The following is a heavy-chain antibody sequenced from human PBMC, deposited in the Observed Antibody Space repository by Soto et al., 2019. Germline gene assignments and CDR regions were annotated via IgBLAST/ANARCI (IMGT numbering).Heavy chain of an antibody. CDR3: ARDKDRLQLGGNYYYIMDV. CDR2: IIPIFPTP. CDR1: GGTFRTNA. V-gene: IGHV1-69*12. J-gene: IGHJ6*02. Sequence: QVQLVQSGAEVKKPGSSVKISCKASGGTFRTNAFSWVRQAPGQGLEWMGGIIPIFPTPDYAQKFQSRVTITADESTTTTYMELSSPRSEDTAIYYCARDKDRLQLGGNYYYIMDVWGQGTTVTVSS. D-gene: IGHD1-1*01.